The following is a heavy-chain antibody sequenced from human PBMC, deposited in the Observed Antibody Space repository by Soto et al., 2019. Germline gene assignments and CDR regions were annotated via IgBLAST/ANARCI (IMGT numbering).Heavy chain of an antibody. J-gene: IGHJ3*02. D-gene: IGHD3-22*01. Sequence: GASVKVSCKASRYTFTGYYMHWVRQAPGQGLEWMGWINPNSGGTNYAQRFQGRVTMTRDTSISTAYMELSRLRSDDTAVYYCASSITMIVHDAFDIWGQGTMVTVSS. CDR1: RYTFTGYY. CDR2: INPNSGGT. V-gene: IGHV1-2*02. CDR3: ASSITMIVHDAFDI.